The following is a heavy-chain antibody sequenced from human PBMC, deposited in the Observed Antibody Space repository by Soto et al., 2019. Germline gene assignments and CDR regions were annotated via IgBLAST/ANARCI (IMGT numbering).Heavy chain of an antibody. CDR1: GFTFSSYA. D-gene: IGHD3-22*01. CDR3: AKDKRHYYDSSGYYLTDAFDI. CDR2: ISGSGGST. V-gene: IGHV3-23*01. J-gene: IGHJ3*02. Sequence: GSLRLSCAASGFTFSSYAMSWVRQAPGKGLEWVSAISGSGGSTYYADSVKGRFTISRDNSKNTLYLQMNSLRAEDTAVYYCAKDKRHYYDSSGYYLTDAFDIWGQGTMVTVSS.